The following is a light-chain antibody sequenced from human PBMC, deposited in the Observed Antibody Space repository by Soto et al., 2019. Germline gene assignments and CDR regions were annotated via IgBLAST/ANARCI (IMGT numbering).Light chain of an antibody. V-gene: IGKV1-5*03. CDR1: QSISSW. CDR2: KAS. J-gene: IGKJ5*01. CDR3: QQYNSYPIT. Sequence: DIQITQSPSTLSASVGDRVTITCRASQSISSWLAWYQQKQGKAPKLLIYKASSLESGVPSRFRGSGSGTEFTLTISRLQPDDFETYYCQQYNSYPITFGQGTRLEIK.